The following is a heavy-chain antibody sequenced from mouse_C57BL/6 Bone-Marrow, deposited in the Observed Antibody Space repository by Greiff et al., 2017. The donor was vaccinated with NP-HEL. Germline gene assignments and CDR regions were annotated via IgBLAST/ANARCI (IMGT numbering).Heavy chain of an antibody. CDR1: GYSITSGYY. Sequence: EVKLMESGPGLVKPSQSLSLTCSVTGYSITSGYYWNWIRQFPGNKLEWMGYISYDGSNNYNPSLKNRISITRDTSKNQFFLKLNSVTTEDTATYYCARVRVTTGFDYWGQGTTLTVSS. J-gene: IGHJ2*01. CDR3: ARVRVTTGFDY. V-gene: IGHV3-6*01. D-gene: IGHD2-2*01. CDR2: ISYDGSN.